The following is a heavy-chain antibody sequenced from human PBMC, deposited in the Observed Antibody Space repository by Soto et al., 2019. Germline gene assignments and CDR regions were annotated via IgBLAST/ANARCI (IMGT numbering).Heavy chain of an antibody. V-gene: IGHV1-18*01. CDR2: VAAYNGNT. CDR1: GYPFGSFG. D-gene: IGHD2-2*01. Sequence: QIQLVQSGAEVKKPGDSVKVSCKASGYPFGSFGVSWVRQAPGQGLEWMGWVAAYNGNTKYAQKFQDRVTMTTDTSPNTADMDLGSLISDDTAVYYCARDPGSLYYAAIVTFDYWGQGTPLTVSS. J-gene: IGHJ4*02. CDR3: ARDPGSLYYAAIVTFDY.